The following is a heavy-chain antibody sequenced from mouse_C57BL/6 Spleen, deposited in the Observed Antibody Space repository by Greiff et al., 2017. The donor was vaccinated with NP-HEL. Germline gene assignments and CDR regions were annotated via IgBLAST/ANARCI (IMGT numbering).Heavy chain of an antibody. CDR1: VYAFSSSW. CDR3: ASTDSSGYDYYAMDY. CDR2: IYPGDGDT. D-gene: IGHD3-2*02. J-gene: IGHJ4*01. Sequence: QVQLQQSGPELVKPGASVKISCKASVYAFSSSWMNWVKQRPGKGLEWIGRIYPGDGDTNYNGKFKGKATLTADKSSSTAYMQLSSLTSEDSAVYFCASTDSSGYDYYAMDYWGQGTSVTVSS. V-gene: IGHV1-82*01.